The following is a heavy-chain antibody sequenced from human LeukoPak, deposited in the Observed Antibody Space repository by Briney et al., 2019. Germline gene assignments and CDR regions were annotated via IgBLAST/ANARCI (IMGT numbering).Heavy chain of an antibody. Sequence: SETLSLTCTVFGYSISSGYYWGWIRQPPGKGLEWIGSIYHSGSTYYNPSLKSRVTISVDTSKNQFSLKLSSVTAADTAVYYCARGRSGMDVWGQGTTVTVSS. CDR3: ARGRSGMDV. V-gene: IGHV4-38-2*02. CDR1: GYSISSGYY. CDR2: IYHSGST. J-gene: IGHJ6*02.